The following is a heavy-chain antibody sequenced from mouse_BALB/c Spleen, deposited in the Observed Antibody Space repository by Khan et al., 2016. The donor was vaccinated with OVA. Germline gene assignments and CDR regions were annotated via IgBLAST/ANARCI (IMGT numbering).Heavy chain of an antibody. CDR2: IWAGGGT. D-gene: IGHD1-3*01. J-gene: IGHJ2*01. CDR3: ARLEDI. V-gene: IGHV2-9*02. Sequence: QVQLQQSGPGLVAPSQSLSITCTVSGFSLTSYGVHWVRQPPGKGLEWLGVIWAGGGTNYNSALMSRMSISNDNCKSHVFLQMNSRITDDTAMYYFARLEDIWGQGTTLTVSS. CDR1: GFSLTSYG.